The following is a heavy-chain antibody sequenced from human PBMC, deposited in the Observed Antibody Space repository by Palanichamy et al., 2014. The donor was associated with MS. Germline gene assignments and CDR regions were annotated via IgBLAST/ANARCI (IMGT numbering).Heavy chain of an antibody. CDR3: ARRPLSWFDP. J-gene: IGHJ5*02. CDR2: ISHSLNL. CDR1: GFSISSGDF. Sequence: VQLQESGPGLVKLSETLSLTCAVSGFSISSGDFWDRIRQPPGKGLEWIGSISHSLNLYYNPSLRGRVSISMDASQNHFFLNLMSATAADSAVYYCARRPLSWFDPWGQGILVTVSS. V-gene: IGHV4-38-2*01.